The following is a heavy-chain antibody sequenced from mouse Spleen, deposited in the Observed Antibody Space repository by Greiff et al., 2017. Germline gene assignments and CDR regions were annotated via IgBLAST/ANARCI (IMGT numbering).Heavy chain of an antibody. V-gene: IGHV1-54*01. CDR3: ALRDYDWYFDV. CDR1: GHAFTNYL. J-gene: IGHJ1*01. D-gene: IGHD2-4*01. Sequence: QVHVKQSGAELVRPGTSVKVSCKASGHAFTNYLIEWIMQRPGRGLEWIGVINPGSGGTNYNEKFKDKATLTADKSSSTAYMQLSSLKSEDSAVYFCALRDYDWYFDVWGAGTTVTVSS. CDR2: INPGSGGT.